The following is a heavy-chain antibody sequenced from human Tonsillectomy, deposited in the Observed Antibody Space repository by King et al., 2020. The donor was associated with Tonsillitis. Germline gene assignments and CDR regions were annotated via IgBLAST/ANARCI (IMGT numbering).Heavy chain of an antibody. CDR1: GFSLSNARMG. CDR2: IFSNDEK. CDR3: ARRRLDVADYDDSSGYYGVSGIDY. D-gene: IGHD3-22*01. Sequence: VTLKESGPVLVKPTETLTLTCTVSGFSLSNARMGVSWIRQPPGKALEWLAHIFSNDEKSYSTSLKSRLTISKDTSKSQVVLTMTNMDPVDTATYYCARRRLDVADYDDSSGYYGVSGIDYWGQGTLVTVSS. J-gene: IGHJ4*02. V-gene: IGHV2-26*01.